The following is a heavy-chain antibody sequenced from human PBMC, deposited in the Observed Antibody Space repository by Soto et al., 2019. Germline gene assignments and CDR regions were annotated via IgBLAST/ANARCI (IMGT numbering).Heavy chain of an antibody. V-gene: IGHV3-30*18. CDR2: ISYDGSNK. Sequence: QVQLVESGGGVVQPGRSLRLSCAASGFTFSSYGMHWVRQAPGKGLEWVAVISYDGSNKYYADSVKGRFTISRDNSKNTLYLQMNSLRAEDTAVYYCAKSNGGYCSGGSCSRNYGMDVWGQWTTVTVSS. J-gene: IGHJ6*02. CDR3: AKSNGGYCSGGSCSRNYGMDV. D-gene: IGHD2-15*01. CDR1: GFTFSSYG.